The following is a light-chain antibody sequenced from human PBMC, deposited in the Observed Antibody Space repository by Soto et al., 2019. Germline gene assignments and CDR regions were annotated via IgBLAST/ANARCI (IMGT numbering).Light chain of an antibody. CDR1: SSNIGAGYD. CDR3: QSYDSSLSGPSFV. J-gene: IGLJ1*01. CDR2: GNT. Sequence: QSVLTQPPSVSGAPGQRVTISCTGSSSNIGAGYDVHWCQQLPGTAPKLLIYGNTNRPSGVPDRFSGSKSGTSASLAITGLQAEDEADYYCQSYDSSLSGPSFVFGTGTKLTVL. V-gene: IGLV1-40*01.